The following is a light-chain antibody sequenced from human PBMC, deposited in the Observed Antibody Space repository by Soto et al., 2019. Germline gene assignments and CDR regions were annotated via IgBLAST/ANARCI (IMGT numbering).Light chain of an antibody. CDR2: DAS. Sequence: EILMTQSPATLYVSPGEGATLSCRASHRVNTYLAWYQQRPGQAPRLLIYDASKRATGIPARFSGSGSGTDFTLTISSLEPEEFAVYYCHQRYDWPITVGQGTRLEIK. J-gene: IGKJ5*01. CDR3: HQRYDWPIT. CDR1: HRVNTY. V-gene: IGKV3-11*01.